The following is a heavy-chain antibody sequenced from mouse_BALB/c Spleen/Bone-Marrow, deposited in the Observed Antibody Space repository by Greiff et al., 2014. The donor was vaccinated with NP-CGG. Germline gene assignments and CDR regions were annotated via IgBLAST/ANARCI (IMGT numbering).Heavy chain of an antibody. D-gene: IGHD1-1*01. V-gene: IGHV5-9-2*01. CDR1: GFTFSSYG. Sequence: VQLKESGGGLVKPGGSLKLSCAASGFTFSSYGMSWVRQTPEKRLEWVATISGGGNYTYYPDSVKGRFTISRDNAKNTLYLQMSSLRSEDTALYYCARNSSIYDGYFDFWGPGTPLTVSS. CDR3: ARNSSIYDGYFDF. CDR2: ISGGGNYT. J-gene: IGHJ2*01.